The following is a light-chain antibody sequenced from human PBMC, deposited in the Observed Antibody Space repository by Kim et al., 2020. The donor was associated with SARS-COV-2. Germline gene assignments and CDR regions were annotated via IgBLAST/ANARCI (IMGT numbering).Light chain of an antibody. J-gene: IGKJ5*01. V-gene: IGKV1-17*01. CDR2: GAS. CDR1: QDIRND. CDR3: LQHNTYPIT. Sequence: ASVGDRVTITCRASQDIRNDLGWYQQNPGRAPKRRIYGASSLQSGVPSRYSGSGSGTEFTLTISSLQPEDFATYFCLQHNTYPITIGQGTRLEIK.